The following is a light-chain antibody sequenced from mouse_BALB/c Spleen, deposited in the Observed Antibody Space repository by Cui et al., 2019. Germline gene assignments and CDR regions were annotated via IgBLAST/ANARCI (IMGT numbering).Light chain of an antibody. J-gene: IGKJ1*01. CDR2: KAT. Sequence: QMNQSPSSLSASLGDTITITCHASQNINVWLSWYQQKPGNIPKLLIYKATTLHTGVPSRFSGSGSGTGFTLTISSLQPEDIATYYCQQGQSYPLTFGGGTKLEIK. CDR1: QNINVW. CDR3: QQGQSYPLT. V-gene: IGKV11-125*01.